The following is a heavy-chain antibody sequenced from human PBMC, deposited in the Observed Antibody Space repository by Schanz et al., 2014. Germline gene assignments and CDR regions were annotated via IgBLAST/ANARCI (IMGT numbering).Heavy chain of an antibody. D-gene: IGHD3-22*01. Sequence: QVQLVESGGGVVQFGRSLRLSCVASGFTFSSYGMHWVRQAPGKGLEWVSTIYASGATYYADSVKRRFTISRDNAKNSLYLQMNSLRAEDTAVYYCAKDPSHGDYDYYFDYWGQGTLVTVSS. V-gene: IGHV3-NL1*01. CDR2: IYASGAT. J-gene: IGHJ4*02. CDR3: AKDPSHGDYDYYFDY. CDR1: GFTFSSYG.